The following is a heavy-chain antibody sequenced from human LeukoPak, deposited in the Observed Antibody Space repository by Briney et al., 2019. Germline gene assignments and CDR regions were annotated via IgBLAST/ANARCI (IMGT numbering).Heavy chain of an antibody. V-gene: IGHV3-15*01. CDR2: IKSKTDGGTT. D-gene: IGHD6-13*01. Sequence: GGSLRLSCAASGFTFSSYSMSWVRQAPGKGLEWVGRIKSKTDGGTTDYAAPVKGRFTISRDDSKNTLYLQMNSLKTEDTAVYYCTTGLTIAAADFDYWGQGTLVTVSS. CDR1: GFTFSSYS. CDR3: TTGLTIAAADFDY. J-gene: IGHJ4*02.